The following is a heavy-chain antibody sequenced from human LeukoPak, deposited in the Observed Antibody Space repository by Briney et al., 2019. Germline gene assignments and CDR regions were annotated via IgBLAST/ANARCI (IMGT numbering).Heavy chain of an antibody. CDR3: ARGGTRPEYYFDY. CDR1: GGSISNYY. CDR2: IYYSGST. Sequence: SETLSLTCIVSGGSISNYYWSWIRQPTGKGLEWIGYIYYSGSTNYNPSLKSRVTISVDTSKNQFSLKLSSVTAADTAVYYCARGGTRPEYYFDYWGQGTLLTVSS. J-gene: IGHJ4*02. D-gene: IGHD2-2*01. V-gene: IGHV4-59*01.